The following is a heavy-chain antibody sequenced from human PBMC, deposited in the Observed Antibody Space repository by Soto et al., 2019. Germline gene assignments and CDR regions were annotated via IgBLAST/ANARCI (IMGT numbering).Heavy chain of an antibody. CDR3: AKIESRFFYDSTGYYPFDY. CDR2: ISYDGSNK. Sequence: PGGSLRLSCAASGFTFSSYGMHWVRQAPGKGLEWVAVISYDGSNKYYADSVKGRFTISRDNSKNTLYLQMNSLRAEDTAVYYCAKIESRFFYDSTGYYPFDYWGQGT. J-gene: IGHJ4*02. V-gene: IGHV3-30*18. D-gene: IGHD3-22*01. CDR1: GFTFSSYG.